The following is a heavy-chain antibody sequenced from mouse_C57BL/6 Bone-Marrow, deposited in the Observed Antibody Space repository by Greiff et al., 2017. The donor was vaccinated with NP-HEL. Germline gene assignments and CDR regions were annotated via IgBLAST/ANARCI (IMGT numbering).Heavy chain of an antibody. J-gene: IGHJ2*01. CDR3: ARFYSNYEGNY. Sequence: QVQLKESGAELVRPGTSVKVSCKASGYAFTNYLIEWVKQRPGQGLEWIGVINPGSGGTNYNEKFKGKATLTADKSSSTAYMQLSSLTSEDSAVYFCARFYSNYEGNYWGQGTTLTVSS. CDR2: INPGSGGT. D-gene: IGHD2-5*01. V-gene: IGHV1-54*01. CDR1: GYAFTNYL.